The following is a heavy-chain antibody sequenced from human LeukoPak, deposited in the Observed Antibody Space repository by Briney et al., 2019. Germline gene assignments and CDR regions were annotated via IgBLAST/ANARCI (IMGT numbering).Heavy chain of an antibody. J-gene: IGHJ6*02. CDR3: ARTTPYYYYAMDV. Sequence: SETLSLTCTVSGDSISGYYWSWIRQPPGKGLEWIGYIYYSGRTNYNPSLKSRVTISEDTSKNQFSLRLTSVTAADTAVYYCARTTPYYYYAMDVCGQGTTVTVSS. CDR2: IYYSGRT. CDR1: GDSISGYY. V-gene: IGHV4-59*01. D-gene: IGHD4-17*01.